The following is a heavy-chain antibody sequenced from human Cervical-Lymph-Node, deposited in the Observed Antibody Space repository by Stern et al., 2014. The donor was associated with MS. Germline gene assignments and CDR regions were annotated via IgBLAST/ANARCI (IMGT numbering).Heavy chain of an antibody. V-gene: IGHV3-21*01. CDR3: ARVKGLREGFDY. CDR2: ISSSSSYI. J-gene: IGHJ4*02. CDR1: GFTFSSYS. D-gene: IGHD4-17*01. Sequence: EDQLVESGGGLVKPGGSLRLSCAASGFTFSSYSMNWVRQAPGKGLEWVSSISSSSSYIYYADSVKGRFTISRDNAKNSLYLQMNSLRAEDTAVYYCARVKGLREGFDYWGQGTLVTVSS.